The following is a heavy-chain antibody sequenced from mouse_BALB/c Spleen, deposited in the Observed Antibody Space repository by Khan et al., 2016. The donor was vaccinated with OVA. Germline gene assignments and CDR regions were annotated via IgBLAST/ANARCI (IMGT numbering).Heavy chain of an antibody. CDR2: INPSSGYT. Sequence: QVQLKESGAELAKPGASVKMSCKASGYTFTSYWMHWVKQRPGQGLEWIGYINPSSGYTEYNQNFKDKATLTADKSSSTAYMQLNSLTSEDSAVXYCSRDRIDYWGQGTTLTVSS. V-gene: IGHV1-7*01. J-gene: IGHJ2*01. CDR1: GYTFTSYW. CDR3: SRDRIDY.